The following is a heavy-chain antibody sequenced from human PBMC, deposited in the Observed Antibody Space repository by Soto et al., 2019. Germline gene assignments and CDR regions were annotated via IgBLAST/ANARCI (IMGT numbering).Heavy chain of an antibody. V-gene: IGHV1-18*01. Sequence: QVHLVQSGAEVKKPGASVKVSCKGSGYTFTSYGSTWVRQAPGHGLEWMGWISAHNGNTDYAQKLQGRVTVTRDTSTRTAYMELRSLRSDDTAVYYCARGRYGDYWGQGALVTVSS. CDR1: GYTFTSYG. D-gene: IGHD1-1*01. CDR3: ARGRYGDY. CDR2: ISAHNGNT. J-gene: IGHJ4*02.